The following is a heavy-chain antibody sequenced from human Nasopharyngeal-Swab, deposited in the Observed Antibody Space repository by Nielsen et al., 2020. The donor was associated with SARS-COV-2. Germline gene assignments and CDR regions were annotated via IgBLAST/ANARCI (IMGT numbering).Heavy chain of an antibody. V-gene: IGHV4-59*12. CDR2: IYYSGRT. CDR1: GGSISSYY. Sequence: GSLRLSCTVSGGSISSYYWSWIRQPPEKGLEWIGYIYYSGRTNYNPSLKSRVTISVDTSKNQFSLKLSSVTAADTAVYYCASGGSYFDYWGQGTLVTVSS. CDR3: ASGGSYFDY. D-gene: IGHD1-26*01. J-gene: IGHJ4*02.